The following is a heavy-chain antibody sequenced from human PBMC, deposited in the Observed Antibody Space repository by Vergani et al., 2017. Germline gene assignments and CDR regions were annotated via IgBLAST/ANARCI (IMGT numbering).Heavy chain of an antibody. J-gene: IGHJ4*02. CDR1: GYSLTELT. CDR3: AIGTDYYDSSGYYLYY. CDR2: FDPEHGEV. V-gene: IGHV1-24*01. D-gene: IGHD3-22*01. Sequence: QVQLVQSGSAVRKPGASVKVSCQVSGYSLTELTIHWVRQAPGKGLEWMGGFDPEHGEVTFAHHIQGRVTMTEDRSTDTAYMELRSLRPEDTALYYCAIGTDYYDSSGYYLYYWGQGTVVTVSS.